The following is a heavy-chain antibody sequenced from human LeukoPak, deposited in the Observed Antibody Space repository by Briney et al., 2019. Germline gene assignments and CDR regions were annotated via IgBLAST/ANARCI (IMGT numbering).Heavy chain of an antibody. CDR3: ARDSAHDFWSNYNDAFDI. CDR1: GFTFSSYW. CDR2: IKQDGSEK. V-gene: IGHV3-7*01. Sequence: GGSLRLSCAASGFTFSSYWMSWVRQAPGKGLEWVANIKQDGSEKYYVDSVKGRFTISRDNAKNSLYLQMNSLRAEDTAVYYCARDSAHDFWSNYNDAFDIWGQGTMVTVSS. D-gene: IGHD3-3*01. J-gene: IGHJ3*02.